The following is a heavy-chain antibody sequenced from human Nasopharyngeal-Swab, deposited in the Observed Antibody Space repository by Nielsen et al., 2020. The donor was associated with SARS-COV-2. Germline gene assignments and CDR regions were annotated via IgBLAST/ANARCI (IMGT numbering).Heavy chain of an antibody. V-gene: IGHV4-39*01. CDR2: IYYSGST. J-gene: IGHJ6*03. Sequence: SETLSLTCTVSGGSICSSSYYWSWIRQPPGKGLEWIGSIYYSGSTYYNPSLKSRVTISVDTSKNQFSLKLSSVTAADTAVYYCARALWKKSYYYYMDVWGKGTTVTVSS. CDR1: GGSICSSSYY. D-gene: IGHD2/OR15-2a*01. CDR3: ARALWKKSYYYYMDV.